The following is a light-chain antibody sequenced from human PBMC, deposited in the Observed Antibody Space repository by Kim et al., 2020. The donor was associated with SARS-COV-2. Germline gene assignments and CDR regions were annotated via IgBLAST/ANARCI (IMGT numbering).Light chain of an antibody. CDR2: GKN. CDR1: SLRSYY. Sequence: AWGQTVRITCQGASLRSYYASWYQQKPGQAPVLVIYGKNNRPSGIPDRFSGSSSGNTASLTITGAQAEDEADYYCNSRDSSGNHVVFGGGTQLTVL. J-gene: IGLJ2*01. CDR3: NSRDSSGNHVV. V-gene: IGLV3-19*01.